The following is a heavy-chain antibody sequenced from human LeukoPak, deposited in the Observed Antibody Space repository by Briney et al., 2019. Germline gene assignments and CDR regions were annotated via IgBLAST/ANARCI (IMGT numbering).Heavy chain of an antibody. V-gene: IGHV4-59*01. D-gene: IGHD3-9*01. J-gene: IGHJ4*02. CDR3: ARGANVALRYFDWLLSPYFDY. Sequence: ETLSLTCTVSGGSISSYYWSWIRQPPGKGLEWIGYIYYSGSTNYNPSLKSRVTISVDTSKNQFSLKLSSVTAADTAVYYCARGANVALRYFDWLLSPYFDYWGQGTLVTVSS. CDR2: IYYSGST. CDR1: GGSISSYY.